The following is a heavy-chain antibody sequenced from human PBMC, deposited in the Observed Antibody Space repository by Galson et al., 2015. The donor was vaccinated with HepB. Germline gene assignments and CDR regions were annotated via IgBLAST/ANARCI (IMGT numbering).Heavy chain of an antibody. J-gene: IGHJ5*02. CDR2: ISYDGSNK. D-gene: IGHD3-3*01. V-gene: IGHV3-30*03. CDR1: GFTFSSYG. Sequence: SLRLSCAASGFTFSSYGMHWVRQAPGKGLEWVAVISYDGSNKYYADSVKGRFTISRDNSKNTLYLQMNSLRAEDTAVYYCAGIIGNYDFWSGAFDPWGQGTLVTVSS. CDR3: AGIIGNYDFWSGAFDP.